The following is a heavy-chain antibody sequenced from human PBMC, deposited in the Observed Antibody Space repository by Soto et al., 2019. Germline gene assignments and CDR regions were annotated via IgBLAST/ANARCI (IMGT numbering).Heavy chain of an antibody. V-gene: IGHV4-31*03. CDR1: GGSISSGGYY. CDR2: IYYSGST. J-gene: IGHJ5*02. D-gene: IGHD3-22*01. CDR3: ARAEVYYDSSGYWPWFDP. Sequence: PSETLSLTCTVSGGSISSGGYYWSWIRQHPGKGLEWIGYIYYSGSTYYNPSLKSRVTISVDTSKNQFSLKLSSVTAADTAVYYCARAEVYYDSSGYWPWFDPWGQGTLVTVS.